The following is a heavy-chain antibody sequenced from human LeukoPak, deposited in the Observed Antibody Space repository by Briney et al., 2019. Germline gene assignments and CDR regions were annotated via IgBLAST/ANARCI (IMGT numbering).Heavy chain of an antibody. V-gene: IGHV3-48*03. Sequence: PGGSLRLSCAASGFTLSTYEMTWVRQAPGKGLEWVSFISSSTSHTFYADSVKGRFTIFTDTAKNSLYLQMNNLRGEDTAVYYCARDVSSSTRAFDIWGQGTMVAVS. CDR2: ISSSTSHT. CDR1: GFTLSTYE. CDR3: ARDVSSSTRAFDI. D-gene: IGHD2-8*01. J-gene: IGHJ3*02.